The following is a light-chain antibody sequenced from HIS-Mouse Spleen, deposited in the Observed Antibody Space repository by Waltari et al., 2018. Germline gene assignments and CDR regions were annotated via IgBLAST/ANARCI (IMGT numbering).Light chain of an antibody. V-gene: IGLV4-69*01. CDR1: SGHSSYA. CDR2: LNSDGSH. J-gene: IGLJ2*01. Sequence: QLVLTQSPSASASLGASVKLTCTLSSGHSSYAIAWHQQQPEKGPRYLMKLNSDGSHSKGDGIPDRFSGSSSGAERYLTISSLQSEDEADYYCQTCGTGIQDVVFGGGTKLTVL. CDR3: QTCGTGIQDVV.